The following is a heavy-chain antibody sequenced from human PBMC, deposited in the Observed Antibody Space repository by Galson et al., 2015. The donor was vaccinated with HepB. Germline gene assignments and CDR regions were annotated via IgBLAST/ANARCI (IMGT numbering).Heavy chain of an antibody. Sequence: SLRLSCAASGFIFTRYAISWVRQAPGKGLEWVSSICGGGGSTYYADSVKGRFTFSSDNSKNTVYLQMNSLRVEDTAVYYCAKVAILGVTPHYFDYWGQGTRVTVSS. D-gene: IGHD2-21*02. CDR3: AKVAILGVTPHYFDY. J-gene: IGHJ4*02. CDR1: GFIFTRYA. V-gene: IGHV3-23*01. CDR2: ICGGGGST.